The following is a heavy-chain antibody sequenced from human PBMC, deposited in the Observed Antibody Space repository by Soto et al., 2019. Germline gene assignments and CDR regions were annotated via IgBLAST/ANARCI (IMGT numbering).Heavy chain of an antibody. V-gene: IGHV3-15*07. Sequence: PGGSLRLSCAAPGFSFSDNWMHWLRQAPGKGLEWVGRIKSRADGETTDYAAPVKGRFTISRDDSRDTFYLEMNSLKSEDTAMCYCAAYCDFGRGHYPHWGQGILVTVSS. CDR3: AAYCDFGRGHYPH. J-gene: IGHJ4*02. CDR2: IKSRADGETT. D-gene: IGHD3-3*01. CDR1: GFSFSDNW.